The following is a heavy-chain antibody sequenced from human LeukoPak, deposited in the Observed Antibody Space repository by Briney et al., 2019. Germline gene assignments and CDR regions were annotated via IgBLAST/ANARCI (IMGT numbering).Heavy chain of an antibody. Sequence: ASVKVSCKASGYTFTGYYMHWVRQAPGQGLEWMGGIIPIFGTANYAQKFQGRVTITADKSTSTAYMELSSLRSEDTAVYYCARTSRWLRWFDYWGQGTLVTVSP. CDR3: ARTSRWLRWFDY. CDR2: IIPIFGTA. J-gene: IGHJ4*02. D-gene: IGHD5-12*01. V-gene: IGHV1-69*06. CDR1: GYTFTGYY.